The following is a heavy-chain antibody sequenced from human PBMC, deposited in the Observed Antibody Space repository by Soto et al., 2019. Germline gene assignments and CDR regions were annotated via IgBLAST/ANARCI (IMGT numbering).Heavy chain of an antibody. D-gene: IGHD3-3*01. CDR3: AHRVLRTVFGLVTTTAIDFDF. CDR1: GFSLTTSGVG. J-gene: IGHJ4*02. CDR2: IYWDDDK. Sequence: QITLNESGPTQVKPRQTLTLTCTFSGFSLTTSGVGVGWIRQSPGKAPEWFALIYWDDDKRYSPSLKSRLTITNDTSKDQVVLTMADLDPADTSTYYCAHRVLRTVFGLVTTTAIDFDFWGQGTPVAVSS. V-gene: IGHV2-5*02.